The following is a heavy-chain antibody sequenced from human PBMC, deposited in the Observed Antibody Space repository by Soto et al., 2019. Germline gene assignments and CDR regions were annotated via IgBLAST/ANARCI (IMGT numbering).Heavy chain of an antibody. CDR1: GFTFSSYW. D-gene: IGHD6-6*01. V-gene: IGHV3-7*01. CDR3: ARDQVYSSSPYYFDY. J-gene: IGHJ4*02. CDR2: IKQDGSEK. Sequence: GGSLRLSCAASGFTFSSYWMSWVRQAPGKGLEWVANIKQDGSEKYYVDSVKGRFTISRDNAKNSLYLQMNSLRAEDTAVYYCARDQVYSSSPYYFDYWGQGTLVTVSS.